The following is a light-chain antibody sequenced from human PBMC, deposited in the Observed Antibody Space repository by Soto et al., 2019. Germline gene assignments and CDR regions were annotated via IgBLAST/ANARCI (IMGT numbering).Light chain of an antibody. J-gene: IGKJ1*01. CDR2: GAS. Sequence: EIVLTQSPGTLSLSPGERATLSCRASQSVSSTYLAWYQQKPGQAPRLLIYGASSRATGIPDRFSGSGSGTDLTLTISRLEPEDSAVYYCQQYGSSPPRTFGQGTKVEIK. CDR3: QQYGSSPPRT. V-gene: IGKV3-20*01. CDR1: QSVSSTY.